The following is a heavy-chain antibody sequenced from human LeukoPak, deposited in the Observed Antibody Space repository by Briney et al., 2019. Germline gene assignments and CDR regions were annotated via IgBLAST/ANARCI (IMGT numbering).Heavy chain of an antibody. J-gene: IGHJ5*02. CDR2: INHSGST. D-gene: IGHD1-14*01. Sequence: SETLSLTCAVYGGSSSGYYWSWIRQPPGKGLEWIGEINHSGSTNYNPSLKSRVTISVDTSKNQFSLKLSSVTAADTAVYYCASRYGIQNWFDPWGQGTLVTVSS. V-gene: IGHV4-34*01. CDR3: ASRYGIQNWFDP. CDR1: GGSSSGYY.